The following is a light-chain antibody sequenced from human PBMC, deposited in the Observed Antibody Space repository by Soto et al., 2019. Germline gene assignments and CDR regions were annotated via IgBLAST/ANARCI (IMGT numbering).Light chain of an antibody. J-gene: IGLJ1*01. CDR2: EVT. V-gene: IGLV2-8*01. Sequence: QSDLTKPPSAYGSPGQSVTISCTGTSGDIGGYDYVSWYQQHPGKAPKLMIYEVTKRPLGVPDRFSGSKSGNTASLTVSRLQAEDEADYYCSSYAGSNNPYVFGTGTKDTVL. CDR1: SGDIGGYDY. CDR3: SSYAGSNNPYV.